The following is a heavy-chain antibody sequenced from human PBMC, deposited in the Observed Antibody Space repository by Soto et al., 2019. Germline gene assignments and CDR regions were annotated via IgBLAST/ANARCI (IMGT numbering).Heavy chain of an antibody. CDR1: RVAFSKFI. D-gene: IGHD6-19*01. Sequence: QAQLEQSGGEVQKPGSSVKVSCKASRVAFSKFIVTWVRQAPGLGVEWVGGIIPIFGTANYAQKFQGRVTITADESTSTSYMEVNNLRSEDTAVYYCAKVRYSSPMGYYYGMDVWGQGTTVTVSS. V-gene: IGHV1-69*01. CDR3: AKVRYSSPMGYYYGMDV. J-gene: IGHJ6*02. CDR2: IIPIFGTA.